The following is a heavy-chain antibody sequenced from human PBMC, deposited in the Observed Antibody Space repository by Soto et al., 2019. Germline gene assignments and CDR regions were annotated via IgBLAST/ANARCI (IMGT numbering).Heavy chain of an antibody. D-gene: IGHD5-12*01. CDR3: ARNTITPPHY. J-gene: IGHJ4*01. Sequence: AGSLKLSCAAAGFTFSNYAMTWFRQPPGKGLEWVSAISSSGDSPYYADSVKGRFTVSRDNSKKTLYLQMNSLRVEDTDIYYCARNTITPPHYWGQGTLVNGSS. CDR2: ISSSGDSP. CDR1: GFTFSNYA. V-gene: IGHV3-23*01.